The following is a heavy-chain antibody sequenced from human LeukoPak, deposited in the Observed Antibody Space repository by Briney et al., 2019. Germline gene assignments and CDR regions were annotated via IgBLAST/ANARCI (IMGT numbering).Heavy chain of an antibody. J-gene: IGHJ6*03. D-gene: IGHD2-21*02. CDR3: ARGGGDWESYYYMDV. CDR2: IIPIFGTA. CDR1: GGTFSSYA. Sequence: GASVKVSCKASGGTFSSYAISWVRQAPGQGLEWMGGIIPIFGTANYAQKFQGRVTITADKSTSTAYVELSSLRSEDTAVYHCARGGGDWESYYYMDVWGKGTTVTVSS. V-gene: IGHV1-69*06.